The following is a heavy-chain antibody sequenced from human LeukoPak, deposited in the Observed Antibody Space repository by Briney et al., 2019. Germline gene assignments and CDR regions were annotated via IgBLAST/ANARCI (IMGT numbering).Heavy chain of an antibody. Sequence: ASVKVSCKASGYTFTGYYMHWVRQAPGQGLEWMGWINPNSGGTNYAQKFQGRVTMTRDTSISTAYMELSRLRSDDTAVYYCASFRGIVARTWFDPWGQGTLVTVSS. D-gene: IGHD6-6*01. J-gene: IGHJ5*02. CDR1: GYTFTGYY. CDR2: INPNSGGT. CDR3: ASFRGIVARTWFDP. V-gene: IGHV1-2*02.